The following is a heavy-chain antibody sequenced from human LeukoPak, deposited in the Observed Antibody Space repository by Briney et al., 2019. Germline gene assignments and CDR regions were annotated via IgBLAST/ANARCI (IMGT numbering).Heavy chain of an antibody. D-gene: IGHD5-18*01. CDR2: IKQDGSEK. V-gene: IGHV3-7*04. CDR1: GFTFSSYW. J-gene: IGHJ4*02. CDR3: ARGLRYSYGYYFDY. Sequence: PGGPLRLSCAASGFTFSSYWMSWVRQAPGKGLEWVANIKQDGSEKYYVDSVKGRFTISRDNAKNSLYLQMNSLRAEDTAVYYCARGLRYSYGYYFDYWGQGTLVTVSS.